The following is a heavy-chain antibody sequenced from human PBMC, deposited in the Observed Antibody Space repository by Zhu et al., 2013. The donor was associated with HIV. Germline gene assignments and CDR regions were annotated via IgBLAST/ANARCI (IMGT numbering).Heavy chain of an antibody. V-gene: IGHV1-2*02. D-gene: IGHD3-10*01. J-gene: IGHJ6*03. Sequence: QVQLLQSGAEVKRPGASVTVSCRPSGYRFTAYYIHWVRQAPGKGIEWMGWINPKNGVTKMAQTFQGRVILTRDTSVNTVYMELSRLRSDDTAVYYCARSPSPVKNYYYYYYMDVWGKGTTVTVSS. CDR2: INPKNGVT. CDR1: GYRFTAYY. CDR3: ARSPSPVKNYYYYYYMDV.